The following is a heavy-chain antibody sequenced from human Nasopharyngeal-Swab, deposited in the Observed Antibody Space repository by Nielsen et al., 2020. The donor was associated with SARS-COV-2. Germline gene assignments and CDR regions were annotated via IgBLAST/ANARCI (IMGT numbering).Heavy chain of an antibody. J-gene: IGHJ4*02. CDR2: INHHGNI. CDR3: ARAVRLYYYGSGSFHD. CDR1: GGSLISNYW. D-gene: IGHD3-10*01. Sequence: SETLSLTCAVSGGSLISNYWWTWVRQSPGKGLGWIGEINHHGNINYNPSLKSRVTISVDQSKNHFSLTLDSVTGADMAVYYCARAVRLYYYGSGSFHDWGQGALVTVSS. V-gene: IGHV4-4*02.